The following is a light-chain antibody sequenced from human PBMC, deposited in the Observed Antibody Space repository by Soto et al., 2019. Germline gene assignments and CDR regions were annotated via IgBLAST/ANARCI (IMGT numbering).Light chain of an antibody. V-gene: IGLV2-14*01. CDR2: DVS. J-gene: IGLJ1*01. CDR3: SSYTSSSTQV. Sequence: QSALTQPASVSGAPGQSITISCTGTSSDVGGYNYVSWYQQHPGKAPKLIIYDVSNRPSGVSNRFSGSKSGNTASLTISGLQSEDEADYYCSSYTSSSTQVVGTGTKVTVL. CDR1: SSDVGGYNY.